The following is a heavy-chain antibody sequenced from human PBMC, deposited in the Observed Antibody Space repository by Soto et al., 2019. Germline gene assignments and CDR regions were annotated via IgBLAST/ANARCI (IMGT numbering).Heavy chain of an antibody. CDR1: GFTVSSNY. V-gene: IGHV3-66*01. CDR3: AREVPCSGGSCYSAGIFDY. D-gene: IGHD2-15*01. J-gene: IGHJ4*02. Sequence: GGSLRLSCAASGFTVSSNYMSWVRQAPGKGLEWVSVTYSGGSTYYADSVKGRFTISRDNSKNTLYLQMNSLRAEDTAVYYCAREVPCSGGSCYSAGIFDYWGQGTLVTVSS. CDR2: TYSGGST.